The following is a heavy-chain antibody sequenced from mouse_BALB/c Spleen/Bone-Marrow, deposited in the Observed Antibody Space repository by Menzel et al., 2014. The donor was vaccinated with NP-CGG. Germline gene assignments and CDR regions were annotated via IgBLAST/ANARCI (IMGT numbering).Heavy chain of an antibody. D-gene: IGHD2-4*01. V-gene: IGHV14-3*02. Sequence: VQLQQSGAELVKPGASVKLSCTASGFNIRDTYIHWVKQRPEQGLEWIGRIDPANGNTKYDPKFQGKATITADTSSNTAYLQISGLTSEDTAVYYCARRFDYEDYWGQGTTLTVSS. CDR3: ARRFDYEDY. CDR2: IDPANGNT. CDR1: GFNIRDTY. J-gene: IGHJ2*01.